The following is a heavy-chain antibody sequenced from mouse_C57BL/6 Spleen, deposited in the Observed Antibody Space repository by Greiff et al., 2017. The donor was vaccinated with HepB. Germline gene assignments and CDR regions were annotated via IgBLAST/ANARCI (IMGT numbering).Heavy chain of an antibody. D-gene: IGHD1-1*01. J-gene: IGHJ4*01. CDR2: INPNNGGT. CDR1: GYTFTDYY. CDR3: AYYDGYAMDY. V-gene: IGHV1-26*01. Sequence: EVQLQQSGPELVKPGASVKISCKASGYTFTDYYMNWVKQSHGKSLEWIGDINPNNGGTSYNQKFKGKATLTVDKSSSTAYMELRSLTSEDSAVYYCAYYDGYAMDYWGQGTSVTVSS.